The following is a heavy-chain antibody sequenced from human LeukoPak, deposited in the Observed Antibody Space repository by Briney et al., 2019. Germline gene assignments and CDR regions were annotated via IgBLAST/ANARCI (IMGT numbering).Heavy chain of an antibody. D-gene: IGHD3-3*01. V-gene: IGHV3-23*01. J-gene: IGHJ4*02. CDR3: ATFDFWSGGGGVFDY. Sequence: GGSLRLSCAASGFTFSSYAMSWVRQAPGKGLEWVSAISGSGDSTYYADSVKGRFPISRDNSKNTLYLQVNSLRAEDTAVYYCATFDFWSGGGGVFDYWGQGTLVTVSS. CDR1: GFTFSSYA. CDR2: ISGSGDST.